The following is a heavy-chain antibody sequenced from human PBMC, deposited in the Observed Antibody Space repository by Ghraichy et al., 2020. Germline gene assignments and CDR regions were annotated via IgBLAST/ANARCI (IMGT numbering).Heavy chain of an antibody. V-gene: IGHV3-30*18. CDR2: ISYDGSNK. D-gene: IGHD3-22*01. Sequence: GGSLRLSCAASGFIFSAYGVHWVRQAPGKGLEWVAFISYDGSNKYYGDSVKGRFTISRDNSKNTVYLQVSSLRAEDTAVYYCAKDTAESYYDSSGGGVGYWGQGTLVTVSS. CDR3: AKDTAESYYDSSGGGVGY. J-gene: IGHJ4*02. CDR1: GFIFSAYG.